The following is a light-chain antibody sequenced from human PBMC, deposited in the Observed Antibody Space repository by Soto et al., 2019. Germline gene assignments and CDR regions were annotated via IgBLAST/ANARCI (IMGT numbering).Light chain of an antibody. CDR1: QSISTW. CDR3: QQYNTYPLA. J-gene: IGKJ4*01. Sequence: DIQITQSPSTLSASVGDRVTITCRASQSISTWLAWYQQKPGKAPKLLIYKASNLEGGVPSRFSGSGSGTEFNITISSLQPDDFAPYYCQQYNTYPLAFGGGTRVEIK. CDR2: KAS. V-gene: IGKV1-5*03.